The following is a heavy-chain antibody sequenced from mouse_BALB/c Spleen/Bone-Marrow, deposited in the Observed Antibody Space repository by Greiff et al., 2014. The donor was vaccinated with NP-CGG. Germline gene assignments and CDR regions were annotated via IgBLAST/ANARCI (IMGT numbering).Heavy chain of an antibody. CDR3: AQGYDWAMDY. Sequence: EVKLMESGAELVKPGASVKLSCAASGFNIKDTHMHWVKQRPEQGLEWIGRIDPANGNTKYDPKFQGKATITADTSSNTAYLQLNSLTSEDTAVYYCAQGYDWAMDYWGQGTSVTVSS. J-gene: IGHJ4*01. V-gene: IGHV14-3*02. D-gene: IGHD2-14*01. CDR2: IDPANGNT. CDR1: GFNIKDTH.